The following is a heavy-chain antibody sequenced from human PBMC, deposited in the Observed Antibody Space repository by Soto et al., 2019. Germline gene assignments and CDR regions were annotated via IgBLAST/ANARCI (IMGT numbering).Heavy chain of an antibody. CDR1: GVSISSTSYN. CDR3: AGGSSSAWLDS. D-gene: IGHD6-25*01. Sequence: SETLSLTCNVSGVSISSTSYNWGWIRQPPGKGLEWIGSIYNGGGNTYYSPSLKSRVTISVDTSNNQFFLRLNSVTATDTAAYFCAGGSSSAWLDSWGQGTLVTVSS. V-gene: IGHV4-39*01. CDR2: IYNGGGNT. J-gene: IGHJ5*01.